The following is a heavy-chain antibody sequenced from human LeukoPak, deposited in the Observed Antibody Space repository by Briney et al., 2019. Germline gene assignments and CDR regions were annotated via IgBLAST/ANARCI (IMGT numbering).Heavy chain of an antibody. Sequence: GGSLRLSCAASGFTFSSYSMNWVRQAPGTGLEWVSYISSSSSTIYYADSVKGRFTISRDNAKNSLYLQMNSLGDEDTAVYYCARDYRTGYWGQGTLVTVSS. J-gene: IGHJ4*02. CDR3: ARDYRTGY. CDR1: GFTFSSYS. D-gene: IGHD4-17*01. V-gene: IGHV3-48*02. CDR2: ISSSSSTI.